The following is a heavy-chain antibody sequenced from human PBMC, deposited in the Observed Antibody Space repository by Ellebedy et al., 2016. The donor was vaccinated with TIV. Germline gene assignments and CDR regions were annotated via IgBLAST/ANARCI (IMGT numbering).Heavy chain of an antibody. D-gene: IGHD4-23*01. Sequence: GESLKISCAASGFTFSSYEMNWVRQAPGKGLEWISYIRSSGSIIHYADSVKGRFTVSRDNAKNSLYLQMSSLRAEDTAVYYCAKDGGLRWSYFDYWGQGTLVTVSS. J-gene: IGHJ4*02. CDR1: GFTFSSYE. CDR3: AKDGGLRWSYFDY. V-gene: IGHV3-48*03. CDR2: IRSSGSII.